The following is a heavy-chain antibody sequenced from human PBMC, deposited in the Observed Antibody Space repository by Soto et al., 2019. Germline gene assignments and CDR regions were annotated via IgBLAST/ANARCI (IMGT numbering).Heavy chain of an antibody. D-gene: IGHD1-26*01. V-gene: IGHV1-46*01. J-gene: IGHJ4*02. Sequence: ASVKVSCKASGYTFTSYYMHWVRQAPGQGLEWMGIINPSGGSTSYAQKFQGRVTMTRDTSTSTVYMELSSLRSEDTAVYYCAADLRYIVGATTPYYFDYWGQGTLVTVSS. CDR1: GYTFTSYY. CDR2: INPSGGST. CDR3: AADLRYIVGATTPYYFDY.